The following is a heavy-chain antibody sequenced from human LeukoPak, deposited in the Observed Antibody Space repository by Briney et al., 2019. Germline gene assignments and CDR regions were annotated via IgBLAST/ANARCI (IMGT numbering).Heavy chain of an antibody. CDR1: GGSISDYD. J-gene: IGHJ5*02. CDR3: ARLSWPGRGSRFDP. Sequence: SETLSLTYTVSGGSISDYDWSWIRQPPGKGLEWIGYFSYSGSTNYHPSLKSRVTISIDTSKNQFSLKLSSVTAADTAVYYCARLSWPGRGSRFDPWGQGTLVTVSS. D-gene: IGHD2/OR15-2a*01. CDR2: FSYSGST. V-gene: IGHV4-59*01.